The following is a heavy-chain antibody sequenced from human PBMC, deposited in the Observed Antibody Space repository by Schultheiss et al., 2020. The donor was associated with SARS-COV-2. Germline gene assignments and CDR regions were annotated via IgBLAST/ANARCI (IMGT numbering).Heavy chain of an antibody. J-gene: IGHJ6*02. D-gene: IGHD3-9*01. Sequence: GGSLRLSCAASGFTFSSYEMNWVRQAPGKGLEWVSYISSSGRSSYYADSVKGRFTISRDNAKISLYLQMNSLRAEDTAVYYCARAGRDDILTGPPFYYYYGMEVWCQGGTVTVSS. V-gene: IGHV3-48*03. CDR3: ARAGRDDILTGPPFYYYYGMEV. CDR1: GFTFSSYE. CDR2: ISSSGRSS.